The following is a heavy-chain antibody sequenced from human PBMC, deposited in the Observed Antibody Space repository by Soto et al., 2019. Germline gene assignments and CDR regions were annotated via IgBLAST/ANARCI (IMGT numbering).Heavy chain of an antibody. Sequence: PSETLSLTCTVSGVSISSSSYYCGWIRQPPGKGLEWIGSIYYSGSTYYNPSLKSRVTISVDTSKNQFSLKLSSVTAADTAVYYCARPRNTAMGYYYYGMDVWGQGTTVTVSS. CDR1: GVSISSSSYY. D-gene: IGHD5-18*01. V-gene: IGHV4-39*01. J-gene: IGHJ6*02. CDR3: ARPRNTAMGYYYYGMDV. CDR2: IYYSGST.